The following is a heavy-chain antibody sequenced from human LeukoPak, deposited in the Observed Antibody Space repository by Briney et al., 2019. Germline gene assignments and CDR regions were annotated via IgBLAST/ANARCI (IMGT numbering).Heavy chain of an antibody. Sequence: GASVKVSCKASGYIFTNFGISWVRQAPGQGLEWMGGITPIFATPNYTQKFQGRVTITADESTSTAYMELSSLRSEDTAVYYCARDRGYDSGSYYGRYYYYMDVWGKGTTVTISS. CDR2: ITPIFATP. V-gene: IGHV1-69*13. J-gene: IGHJ6*03. D-gene: IGHD3-10*01. CDR1: GYIFTNFG. CDR3: ARDRGYDSGSYYGRYYYYMDV.